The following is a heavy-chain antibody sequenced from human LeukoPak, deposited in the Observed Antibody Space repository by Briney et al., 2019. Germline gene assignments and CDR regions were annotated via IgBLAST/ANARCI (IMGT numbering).Heavy chain of an antibody. CDR3: ARGAAAGPPYYYYYMDV. CDR2: IYTSGST. Sequence: TSETLSLTCTVSGGSIIGGSYYWSWIRQPAGKGLEWIGRIYTSGSTNYNPSLKSRVTISVDTSKNQFSLKLSSVTAADTAVYYCARGAAAGPPYYYYYMDVWGKGTTVTVSS. D-gene: IGHD6-13*01. J-gene: IGHJ6*03. CDR1: GGSIIGGSYY. V-gene: IGHV4-61*02.